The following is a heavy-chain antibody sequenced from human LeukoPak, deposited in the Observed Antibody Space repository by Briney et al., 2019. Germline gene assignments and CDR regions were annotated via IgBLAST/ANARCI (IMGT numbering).Heavy chain of an antibody. Sequence: GGSLRLSCAAFGFTVSTNDMSWVRQAPGKGLEWVSIIYSGGSTHYADSVKGRFTISRDNSKNTLYLQMGSLRAEDMAVYYCARDRGYSSSWYSSYYYYMDVWGKGTTVTVSS. D-gene: IGHD6-13*01. CDR3: ARDRGYSSSWYSSYYYYMDV. V-gene: IGHV3-66*01. CDR1: GFTVSTND. J-gene: IGHJ6*03. CDR2: IYSGGST.